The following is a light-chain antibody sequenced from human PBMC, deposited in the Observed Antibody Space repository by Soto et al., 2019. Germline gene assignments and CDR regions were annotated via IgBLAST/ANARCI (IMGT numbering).Light chain of an antibody. Sequence: EFVLTQSPGTLSLSPGERATLSCRAGQSVSSDYLAWYQQKPGQAPRLLIYGASSRATGIPDRFSGSGSGTDFTLTISSLEPEDFAVYYCQQYGSSPLFTFGPGNKVDIK. CDR3: QQYGSSPLFT. V-gene: IGKV3-20*01. J-gene: IGKJ3*01. CDR2: GAS. CDR1: QSVSSDY.